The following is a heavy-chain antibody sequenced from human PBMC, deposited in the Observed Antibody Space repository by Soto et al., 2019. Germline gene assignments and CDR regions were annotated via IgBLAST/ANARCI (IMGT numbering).Heavy chain of an antibody. V-gene: IGHV4-59*01. CDR2: VYYIGST. D-gene: IGHD6-6*01. J-gene: IGHJ4*02. Sequence: SETLSLTCTVSGGSINNYYWSWIRQPPGGGLEWIGYVYYIGSTSYTPSLKSRVTISVDTSKNQFSLELRSVTAADTAIYYCARDASSTPSDRYRPGDYFDSWGQGAPVTVSS. CDR1: GGSINNYY. CDR3: ARDASSTPSDRYRPGDYFDS.